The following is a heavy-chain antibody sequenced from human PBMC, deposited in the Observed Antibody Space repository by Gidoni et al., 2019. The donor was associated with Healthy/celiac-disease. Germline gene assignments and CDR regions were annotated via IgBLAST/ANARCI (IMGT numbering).Heavy chain of an antibody. V-gene: IGHV3-49*04. CDR1: GFTFGDYA. J-gene: IGHJ6*03. Sequence: EVQLVESGGGLVQPGRSLRLSCTASGFTFGDYAMSLVRQAPGKWLEWVGFIRSKAHGGTTEYAASVKGRFTISRDDSKSIAYLQMTSLKTEDTAVYYCTRAKLELDIFFYYYYYMDVWGKGTTVTVSS. D-gene: IGHD1-7*01. CDR2: IRSKAHGGTT. CDR3: TRAKLELDIFFYYYYYMDV.